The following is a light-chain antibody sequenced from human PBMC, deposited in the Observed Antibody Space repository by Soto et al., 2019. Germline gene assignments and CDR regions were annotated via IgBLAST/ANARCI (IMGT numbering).Light chain of an antibody. J-gene: IGLJ1*01. CDR1: SSDVGAYNY. CDR3: TSYTSTSTYV. V-gene: IGLV2-14*01. Sequence: QSALTQPASVSGPPGQSITISCTGTSSDVGAYNYDSWYQHHPGKAPRLVIYDVTNRPSGISDRFSGSKSGNTASLTISGLLAEDEDDYYCTSYTSTSTYVFGTGTKLTVL. CDR2: DVT.